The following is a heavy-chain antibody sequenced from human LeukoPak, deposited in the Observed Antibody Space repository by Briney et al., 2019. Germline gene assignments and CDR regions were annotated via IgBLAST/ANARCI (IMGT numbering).Heavy chain of an antibody. CDR3: ARHRIAVAVFDY. CDR1: GGSISSYY. CDR2: IYYSGST. Sequence: PSETLSLTCTVSGGSISSYYWSWIRQPPGKGLEWIGYIYYSGSTNYNPSFKSRVTISVDTSKNQFSLKLSSVTAADTAVYYCARHRIAVAVFDYWGQGTLVTVSS. J-gene: IGHJ4*02. V-gene: IGHV4-59*08. D-gene: IGHD6-19*01.